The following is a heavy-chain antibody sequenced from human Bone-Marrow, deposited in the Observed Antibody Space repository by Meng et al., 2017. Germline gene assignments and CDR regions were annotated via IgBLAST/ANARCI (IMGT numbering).Heavy chain of an antibody. D-gene: IGHD3-22*01. V-gene: IGHV4-39*07. J-gene: IGHJ4*02. CDR1: GGSISSSSYY. CDR3: ARVLHSGYTSIYY. CDR2: IYYSGST. Sequence: GSLRLSCTVSGGSISSSSYYWGWIRQPPGKGLEWIGRIYYSGSTYYNPSLKSRVTISVDTSKNQFSLKLSSVTAADTAVYYCARVLHSGYTSIYYWGRGTLVTVSS.